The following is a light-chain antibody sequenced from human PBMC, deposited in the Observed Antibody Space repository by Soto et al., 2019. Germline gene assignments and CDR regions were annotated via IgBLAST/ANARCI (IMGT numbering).Light chain of an antibody. CDR1: QGISSY. V-gene: IGKV1-8*01. CDR2: AAS. Sequence: AIRMTQSPSSLSASTGDRVTITCQASQGISSYLAWYQQKPGKAPKLLIYAASTLQSGVPSRFSGSGSGTDFTLTISCLQSEDFATYYCQQYYSYPRRTFGQGTKVEIK. CDR3: QQYYSYPRRT. J-gene: IGKJ1*01.